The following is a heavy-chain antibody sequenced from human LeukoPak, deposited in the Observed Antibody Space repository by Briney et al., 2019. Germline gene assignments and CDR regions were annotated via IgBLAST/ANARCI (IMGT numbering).Heavy chain of an antibody. CDR3: ARDKIVVVPAAIKDLDV. J-gene: IGHJ6*04. V-gene: IGHV4-59*01. D-gene: IGHD2-2*02. Sequence: SETLSLTCTVSGGSISSYYWSWIRQPPGKGLEWIGYIYYSGSTNYNPSLKSRVTISVDTSKNQFSLKLSSVTAADTAVYYCARDKIVVVPAAIKDLDVWGKGTTVTVSS. CDR1: GGSISSYY. CDR2: IYYSGST.